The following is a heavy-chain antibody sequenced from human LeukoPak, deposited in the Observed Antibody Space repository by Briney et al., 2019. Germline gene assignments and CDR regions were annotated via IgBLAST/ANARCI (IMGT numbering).Heavy chain of an antibody. J-gene: IGHJ4*02. CDR1: GFTFTSYE. D-gene: IGHD3/OR15-3a*01. CDR3: AKTQGTGWYVY. V-gene: IGHV3-48*03. CDR2: ISSDGSTI. Sequence: PGGSLRRSCTASGFTFTSYEMNWVRQAPGKGLEWVSYISSDGSTIFHADSVKGRFTVSRDNAKNSLYLQMNSLRAEDTAVYYCAKTQGTGWYVYWGQGTLVTVSS.